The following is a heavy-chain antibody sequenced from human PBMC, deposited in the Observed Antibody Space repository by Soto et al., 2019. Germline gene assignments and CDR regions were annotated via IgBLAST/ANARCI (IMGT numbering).Heavy chain of an antibody. CDR1: GFTFSSYA. D-gene: IGHD3-10*01. CDR2: ISGSGGST. V-gene: IGHV3-23*01. J-gene: IGHJ5*02. Sequence: PGGSLRLSCAASGFTFSSYAMSWVRQAPGKGLECVSAISGSGGSTYYADSVKGRFTISRDNSKNTLYLQMNSLRADDTAVYYCTKDGGSGSYLNWFDPWGQGTLVTVSS. CDR3: TKDGGSGSYLNWFDP.